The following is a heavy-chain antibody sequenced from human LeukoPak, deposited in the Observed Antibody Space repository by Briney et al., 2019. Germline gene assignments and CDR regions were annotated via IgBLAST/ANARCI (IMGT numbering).Heavy chain of an antibody. CDR1: GFSFGGYT. CDR2: ISWNGYST. Sequence: GGSLRLSCAASGFSFGGYTMHWVRQAPGKGLEWVSLISWNGYSTSYGDSVKGRFTISRDNNKNSLYLQMNSLRTEDAALYYCARDSSGSLDYWGQGTLVTVSS. CDR3: ARDSSGSLDY. J-gene: IGHJ4*02. V-gene: IGHV3-43*01. D-gene: IGHD1-26*01.